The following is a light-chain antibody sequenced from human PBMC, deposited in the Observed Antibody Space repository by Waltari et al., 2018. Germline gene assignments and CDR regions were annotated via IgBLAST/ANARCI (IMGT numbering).Light chain of an antibody. CDR3: CSYAGSYTWM. CDR2: DVT. J-gene: IGLJ3*02. Sequence: QSALTQPRPVSGSPGQSVTISRTGSTGHVAVYNYVSWYQQHPGKAPKLIIYDVTQRPSGVPDRFSGSKSANTASLTISGLQTEDEADYYCCSYAGSYTWMFGGGTKVTVL. V-gene: IGLV2-11*01. CDR1: TGHVAVYNY.